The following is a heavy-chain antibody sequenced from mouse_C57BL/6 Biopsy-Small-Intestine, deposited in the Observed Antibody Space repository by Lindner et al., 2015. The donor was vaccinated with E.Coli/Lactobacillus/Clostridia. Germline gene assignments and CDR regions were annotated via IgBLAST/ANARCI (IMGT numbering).Heavy chain of an antibody. J-gene: IGHJ4*01. CDR2: INPNNGDT. D-gene: IGHD1-1*01. CDR3: ARQYYVSSPMDY. CDR1: GYTFTDYY. V-gene: IGHV1-19*01. Sequence: VQLQESGPVLVKPGASVRMSCKAAGYTFTDYYVNWVKQSHGQSLEWIGVINPNNGDTRYKQNFKGKATVTVDKSSSTAYMELNSLTSEDSAVYYCARQYYVSSPMDYWGQGTSVTVSS.